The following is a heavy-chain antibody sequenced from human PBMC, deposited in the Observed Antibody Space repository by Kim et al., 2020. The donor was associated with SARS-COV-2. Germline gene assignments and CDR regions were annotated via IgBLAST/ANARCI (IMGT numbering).Heavy chain of an antibody. D-gene: IGHD3-22*01. J-gene: IGHJ2*01. CDR3: ASGPGPMIVVVITSPRGRNWYFDL. CDR2: INHSGST. V-gene: IGHV4-34*01. Sequence: SETLSLTCAVYGGSFSGYYWSWIRQPPGKGLEWIGEINHSGSTNYNPSLKSRVTISVDTSKNQFSLKLSSVTAADTAVYYCASGPGPMIVVVITSPRGRNWYFDLWGRGTLVTVSS. CDR1: GGSFSGYY.